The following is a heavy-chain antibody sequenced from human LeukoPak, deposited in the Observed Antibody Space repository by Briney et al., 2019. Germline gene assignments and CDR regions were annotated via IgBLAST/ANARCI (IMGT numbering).Heavy chain of an antibody. D-gene: IGHD6-13*01. CDR3: VRCMTAAGRALDL. CDR1: GGTFSSYA. J-gene: IGHJ5*02. V-gene: IGHV1-69*04. CDR2: IIPILGIA. Sequence: ASVKVSCKASGGTFSSYAISWVRQAPGQGLEWMGRIIPILGIANYAQKFQGRVTITADKSTSTAYMELSSLRPEDTALYYCVRCMTAAGRALDLWGQGTLVTVSS.